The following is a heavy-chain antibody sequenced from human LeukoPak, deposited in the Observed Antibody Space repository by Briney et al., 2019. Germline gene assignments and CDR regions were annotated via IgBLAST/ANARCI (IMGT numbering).Heavy chain of an antibody. V-gene: IGHV3-7*01. J-gene: IGHJ4*02. CDR3: ARDADGYED. D-gene: IGHD5-24*01. Sequence: PGGSLRLSCAASRFTFSRAWMSWVRQAPGKGLEWVANIKEDGSEDYYADSVKGRFAISKDNAKNSLYLQMNSLRAEDTAMYYCARDADGYEDWGQGTLVIVPS. CDR1: RFTFSRAW. CDR2: IKEDGSED.